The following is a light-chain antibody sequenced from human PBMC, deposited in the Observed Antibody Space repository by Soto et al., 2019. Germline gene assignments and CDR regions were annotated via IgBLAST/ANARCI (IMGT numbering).Light chain of an antibody. CDR1: QSVSSTY. J-gene: IGKJ5*01. V-gene: IGKV3-20*01. Sequence: EIVLTQSSGTLSLSPGERATLSCRASQSVSSTYLAWCQQKPGQAPRLLIYGASTRATGIPDRFSGTGSGTDFTLTISRLEPEDFAVYYCQHFGNSPITFGQGTRLEIK. CDR2: GAS. CDR3: QHFGNSPIT.